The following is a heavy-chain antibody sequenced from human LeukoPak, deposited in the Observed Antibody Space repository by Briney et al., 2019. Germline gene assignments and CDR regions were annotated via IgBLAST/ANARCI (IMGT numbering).Heavy chain of an antibody. D-gene: IGHD2/OR15-2a*01. CDR1: EFTFSSYA. CDR2: ISDTGGDT. Sequence: GGSLRLSCAASEFTFSSYAMSWVRQAPGKGLEWVSVISDTGGDTYYADSVKGRFTISRDNAKNSLYLQMNNLRAEDTAVYYCATSNGHLDNWGQGTLVTVSS. V-gene: IGHV3-23*01. CDR3: ATSNGHLDN. J-gene: IGHJ4*02.